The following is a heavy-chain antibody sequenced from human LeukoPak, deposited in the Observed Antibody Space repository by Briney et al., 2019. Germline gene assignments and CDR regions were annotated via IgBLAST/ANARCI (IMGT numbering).Heavy chain of an antibody. Sequence: SSYSMNWYADSVKGRFTISRDNAKNSLYLQMNSLKTEDTAVYYCTTVPNWGQGTLVTVSS. CDR3: TTVPN. J-gene: IGHJ4*02. CDR2: SSYSMN. V-gene: IGHV3-21*03.